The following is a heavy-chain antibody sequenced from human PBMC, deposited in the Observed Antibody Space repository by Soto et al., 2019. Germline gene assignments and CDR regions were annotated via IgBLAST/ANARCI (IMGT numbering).Heavy chain of an antibody. D-gene: IGHD6-13*01. J-gene: IGHJ6*02. CDR2: IYYSGST. V-gene: IGHV4-61*01. CDR1: GGSVSSGSYY. Sequence: PSETLSLTCTVSGGSVSSGSYYWSWIRQPPGKGLEWIGYIYYSGSTNYNPSLKSRVTISVDTSKNQFSLKLSSVTAADTAVYYCARAPRTAAAGNYYYGMDVWGQGTTVTAP. CDR3: ARAPRTAAAGNYYYGMDV.